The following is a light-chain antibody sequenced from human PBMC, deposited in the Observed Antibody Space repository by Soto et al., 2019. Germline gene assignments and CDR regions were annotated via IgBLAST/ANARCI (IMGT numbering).Light chain of an antibody. Sequence: EIVMTQSPATLSVSPGERATLSCRASQSVSSNLAWYQQKPGQAPRLLIYGASTSATGIPARFSGSGSGTDITITISSLQSEDFAVYYCQQAGTFGPGTKVDIK. J-gene: IGKJ3*01. CDR2: GAS. V-gene: IGKV3-15*01. CDR1: QSVSSN. CDR3: QQAGT.